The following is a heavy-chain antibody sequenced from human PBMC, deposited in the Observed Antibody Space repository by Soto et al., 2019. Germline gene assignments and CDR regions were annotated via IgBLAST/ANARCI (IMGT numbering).Heavy chain of an antibody. CDR2: INQVESEK. J-gene: IGHJ4*02. CDR1: GFAFSKYW. Sequence: EVQLVESGGGLVQPGGSLRLSCAASGFAFSKYWMNWVRQAPGKGLEWVANINQVESEKSYVDSVKARFTISRANATNSLYRHMDNLRAEDTAVYYCTRGSSTPGIDSRGQGTLVTVSS. D-gene: IGHD2-15*01. V-gene: IGHV3-7*03. CDR3: TRGSSTPGIDS.